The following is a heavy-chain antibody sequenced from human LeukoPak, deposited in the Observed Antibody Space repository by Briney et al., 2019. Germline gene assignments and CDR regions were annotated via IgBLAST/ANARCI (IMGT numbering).Heavy chain of an antibody. Sequence: SETLSLTCAVYGGSFSSSYWSWIRQSPGKGLEWTAEINHRGDTNYNPSVKSRVSISVDTSKNQFSLKVTSLTAADTAVYYCARGPTISETGYFDYWGQGTLVTVSS. CDR3: ARGPTISETGYFDY. CDR2: INHRGDT. D-gene: IGHD1-1*01. J-gene: IGHJ4*03. V-gene: IGHV4-34*01. CDR1: GGSFSSSY.